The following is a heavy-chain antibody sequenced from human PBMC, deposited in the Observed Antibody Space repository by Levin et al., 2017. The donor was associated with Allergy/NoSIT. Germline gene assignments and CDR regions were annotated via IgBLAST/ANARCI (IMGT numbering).Heavy chain of an antibody. CDR3: ARGPRGSSSPLGSRGMDV. CDR1: GYTFTSYD. Sequence: ASVKVSCKASGYTFTSYDINWVRQATGQGLEWMGWMNPNSGNTGYAQKFQGRVTMTRNTSISTAYMELSSLRSEDTAVYYCARGPRGSSSPLGSRGMDVWGQGTTVTVSS. J-gene: IGHJ6*02. V-gene: IGHV1-8*01. D-gene: IGHD6-6*01. CDR2: MNPNSGNT.